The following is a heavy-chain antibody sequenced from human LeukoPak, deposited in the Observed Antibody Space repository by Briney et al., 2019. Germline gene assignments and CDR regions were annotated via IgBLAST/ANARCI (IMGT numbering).Heavy chain of an antibody. CDR1: GGSISSYY. Sequence: SETLSLTCTVSGGSISSYYWSWIRQPPGKGLEWTGYIYYSGSTNYNPSLKSRVTISVDTSKNQFSLKLSSVTAADTAVYYCARYYYGSGSYRRPFDYWGQGTLVTVSS. CDR3: ARYYYGSGSYRRPFDY. CDR2: IYYSGST. D-gene: IGHD3-10*01. V-gene: IGHV4-59*08. J-gene: IGHJ4*02.